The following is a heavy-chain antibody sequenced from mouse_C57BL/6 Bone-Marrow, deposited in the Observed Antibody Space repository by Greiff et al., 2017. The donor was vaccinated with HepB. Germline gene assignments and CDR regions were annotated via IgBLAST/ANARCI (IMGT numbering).Heavy chain of an antibody. CDR3: ARGRLSYYYAMDY. V-gene: IGHV1-61*01. CDR2: IYPSDSET. Sequence: QVQLKQPGAELVRPGSSVKLSCKASGYTFTSYWMDWVKQRPGQGLEWIGNIYPSDSETHYNQKFKDKATLTVDKSSSTAYMQLSSLTSEDSAVYYCARGRLSYYYAMDYWGQGTSVTVSS. J-gene: IGHJ4*01. D-gene: IGHD1-1*02. CDR1: GYTFTSYW.